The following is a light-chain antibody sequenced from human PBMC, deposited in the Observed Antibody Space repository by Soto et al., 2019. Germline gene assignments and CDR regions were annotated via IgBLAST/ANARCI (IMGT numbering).Light chain of an antibody. Sequence: QSVLTQPASVSGSPGQSITISCTGTSSDAGGYYYVSWYQHHPGKAPKLIIYQVTNRPSGVSNRFSASKSGNTASLTISALQAEDEAHYYCCSYSSSSTFYVFGTGTKVTVL. J-gene: IGLJ1*01. V-gene: IGLV2-14*01. CDR2: QVT. CDR3: CSYSSSSTFYV. CDR1: SSDAGGYYY.